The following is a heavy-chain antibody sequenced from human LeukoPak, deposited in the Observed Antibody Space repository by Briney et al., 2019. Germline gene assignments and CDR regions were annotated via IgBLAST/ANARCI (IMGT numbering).Heavy chain of an antibody. CDR3: GRNRLPGP. CDR2: INSAGGLI. CDR1: GFSFSLHE. D-gene: IGHD1-14*01. Sequence: GGSLTLSCTASGFSFSLHEMNWFRQSPGKGLEWIAYINSAGGLISYADSVEGRFTISRDSAGNSVSLQMSSLRVEDTAVYYCGRNRLPGPWGQGTPVTVSS. J-gene: IGHJ5*02. V-gene: IGHV3-48*03.